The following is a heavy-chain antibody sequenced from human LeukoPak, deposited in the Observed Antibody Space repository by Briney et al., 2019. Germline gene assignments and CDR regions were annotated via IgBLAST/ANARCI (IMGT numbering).Heavy chain of an antibody. V-gene: IGHV3-23*01. J-gene: IGHJ4*02. D-gene: IGHD4-17*01. CDR3: AKDKEDYGDYGDFDY. CDR2: ISGSGGST. Sequence: PGGSLRLSCAASGFTFSSYGMHWVRQAPGKGLEWVSAISGSGGSTYYADSVKGRFTISRDNSKNTLYLQMNSLRAEDTAVYYCAKDKEDYGDYGDFDYWGQGTLVTVSS. CDR1: GFTFSSYG.